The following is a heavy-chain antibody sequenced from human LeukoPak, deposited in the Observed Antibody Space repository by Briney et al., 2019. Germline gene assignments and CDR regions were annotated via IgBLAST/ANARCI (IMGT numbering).Heavy chain of an antibody. CDR3: ARADEVLWFGELFSYWFDP. CDR2: INHSGST. Sequence: SETLSLTCDVYGGSFSGHYWTWIRQSPGKGLEWIGEINHSGSTNYNPSLKSRVTISVDTSKNQVSLKLSSVTAADTAVYYCARADEVLWFGELFSYWFDPWGQGTLVTVSS. D-gene: IGHD3-10*01. CDR1: GGSFSGHY. J-gene: IGHJ5*02. V-gene: IGHV4-34*01.